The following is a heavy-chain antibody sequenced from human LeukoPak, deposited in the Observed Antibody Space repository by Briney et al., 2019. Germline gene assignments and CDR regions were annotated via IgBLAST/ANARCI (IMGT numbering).Heavy chain of an antibody. D-gene: IGHD2-2*03. Sequence: ASVTVSCTASGYTFTSYGISWVRQAPGQGLEWMGWISAYNGNTNYAQKLQGRVTMTTDTSTSTAYMELRSLRSDDTAVYYCARASGYCSSTSCYPEGSWFDPWGQGTLVTVSS. CDR2: ISAYNGNT. J-gene: IGHJ5*02. CDR1: GYTFTSYG. CDR3: ARASGYCSSTSCYPEGSWFDP. V-gene: IGHV1-18*01.